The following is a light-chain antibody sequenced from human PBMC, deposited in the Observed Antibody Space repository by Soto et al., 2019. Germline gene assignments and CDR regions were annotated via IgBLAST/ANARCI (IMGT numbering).Light chain of an antibody. V-gene: IGKV4-1*01. CDR3: QQYESTPPT. CDR2: WAS. CDR1: QSVLYSSNNKNY. J-gene: IGKJ2*01. Sequence: DIVMTQSPDSLAVCLGERATINCKSSQSVLYSSNNKNYLAWYQQRPGQPPKLLIYWASTRESGVPDRFSGSGSGTDFTLTITSLQAEDVAVYYCQQYESTPPTFGQGTKLEIK.